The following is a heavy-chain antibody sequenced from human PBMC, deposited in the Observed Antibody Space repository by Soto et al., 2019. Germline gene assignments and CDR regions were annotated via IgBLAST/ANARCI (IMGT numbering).Heavy chain of an antibody. CDR1: GGSYSSCA. CDR3: ARGERGYSSSSFDY. CDR2: IIPIFGTA. J-gene: IGHJ4*02. Sequence: AASVKVSWKDSGGSYSSCASSWERQATRHGLDCMGGIIPIFGTANYAQKFQGRVTITADESTSTAYMELSGLRSEDTAAYYCARGERGYSSSSFDYWGQGTLVTVSS. V-gene: IGHV1-69*01. D-gene: IGHD6-6*01.